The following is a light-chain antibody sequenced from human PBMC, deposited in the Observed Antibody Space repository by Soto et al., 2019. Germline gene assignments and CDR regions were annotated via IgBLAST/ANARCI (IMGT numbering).Light chain of an antibody. Sequence: QSALTQPPSASGSPGQSVTISCTGTSSDVGGYNYVSGYQQHPGKAPKLMIYEVSKRPSGVPDRFSGSKSGNAASLTVSGLQAEDEADYYCSSYAGNNKLVFGGGTKLTVL. CDR3: SSYAGNNKLV. CDR2: EVS. J-gene: IGLJ2*01. V-gene: IGLV2-8*01. CDR1: SSDVGGYNY.